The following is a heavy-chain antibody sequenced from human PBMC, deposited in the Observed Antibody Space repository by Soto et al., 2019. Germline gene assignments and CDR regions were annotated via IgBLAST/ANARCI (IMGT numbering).Heavy chain of an antibody. D-gene: IGHD6-19*01. V-gene: IGHV4-39*01. Sequence: QLQLQESGPGLVKPSETLSLTCTVSGGSISSSSYYWGWIRQPPGKGLEWIGSIYYSGSTYYNPSLKSRVTISVDKSKNQFSLKLSSVTAADTAVYYCARRPSPGSGWYRDAFDIWGQGTMVTVSS. CDR3: ARRPSPGSGWYRDAFDI. J-gene: IGHJ3*02. CDR1: GGSISSSSYY. CDR2: IYYSGST.